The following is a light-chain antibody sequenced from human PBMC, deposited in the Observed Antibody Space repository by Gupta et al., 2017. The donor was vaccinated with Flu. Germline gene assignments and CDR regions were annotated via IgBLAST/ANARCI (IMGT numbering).Light chain of an antibody. CDR3: MQGAHWPWA. V-gene: IGKV2-30*01. CDR2: QSS. J-gene: IGKJ1*01. CDR1: QGLVYSDGTTY. Sequence: EAVMTQTSLYLPVTLGQPASISCRSSQGLVYSDGTTYLHWFQQRPGQTPRRLIYQSSYRDSGVPDRFSGSGSGPDFTLKLSRVEAEDVGIYFFMQGAHWPWAFGQGTTVEIK.